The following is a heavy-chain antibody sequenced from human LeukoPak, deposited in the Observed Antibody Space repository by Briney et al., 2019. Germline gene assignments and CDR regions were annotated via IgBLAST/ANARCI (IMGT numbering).Heavy chain of an antibody. D-gene: IGHD3-9*01. CDR2: INHSGST. CDR3: ARGYFARSQNRWFDP. J-gene: IGHJ5*02. V-gene: IGHV4-34*01. Sequence: SETLSLTCAAYGGSFSGYYWSWIRQPPGKGLEWIGEINHSGSTNYNPSLKSRVTISVDTSKNQFSLKLSSVTAADTAVYYCARGYFARSQNRWFDPWGQGTLVTVSS. CDR1: GGSFSGYY.